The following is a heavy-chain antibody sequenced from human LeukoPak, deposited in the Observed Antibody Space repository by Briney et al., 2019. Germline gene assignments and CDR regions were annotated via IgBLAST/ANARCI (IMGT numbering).Heavy chain of an antibody. CDR2: VYYSGIT. CDR3: ARVRDGELSFDY. CDR1: GGSISSRSYY. D-gene: IGHD4-17*01. J-gene: IGHJ4*02. V-gene: IGHV4-39*07. Sequence: SETLSLTCTVSGGSISSRSYYWGWIRQPPGKGLGWIGSVYYSGITYNNPSLKSRVTISVDTSMNQFSLKLSSVTAADTAVYYCARVRDGELSFDYWGQGTLVTVSS.